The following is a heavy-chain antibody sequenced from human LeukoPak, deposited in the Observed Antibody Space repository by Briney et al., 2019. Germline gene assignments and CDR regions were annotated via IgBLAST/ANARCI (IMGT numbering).Heavy chain of an antibody. V-gene: IGHV5-51*01. Sequence: GESLKISCKGPGYHFTTYWIGWVRQIPGKGLEWMGIIYPGDSDTRYRPSFQGQVTISADKSISTAYLQWSSLRASDTAMYYCARRVGSYEYFDYWGQGTLVTVSS. CDR1: GYHFTTYW. CDR2: IYPGDSDT. D-gene: IGHD3-10*01. CDR3: ARRVGSYEYFDY. J-gene: IGHJ4*02.